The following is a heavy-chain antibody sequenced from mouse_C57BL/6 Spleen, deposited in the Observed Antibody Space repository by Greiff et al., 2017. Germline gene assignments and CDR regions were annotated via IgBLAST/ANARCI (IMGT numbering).Heavy chain of an antibody. D-gene: IGHD1-1*01. V-gene: IGHV1-15*01. CDR3: TRRYGSSVFAY. CDR1: GYTFTDYE. Sequence: VQLQQSGAELVRPGASVTLSCKASGYTFTDYEMHWVKQTTVHGLEWIGAIDPETGGNAFNQKFKGKAILTADKSSSTAYMELRSLTSEDSAVYYCTRRYGSSVFAYWGQGTLVTVSA. CDR2: IDPETGGN. J-gene: IGHJ3*01.